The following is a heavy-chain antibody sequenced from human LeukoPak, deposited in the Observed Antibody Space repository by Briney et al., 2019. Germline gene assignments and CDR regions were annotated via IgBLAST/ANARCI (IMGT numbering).Heavy chain of an antibody. D-gene: IGHD4-17*01. J-gene: IGHJ4*02. Sequence: ASVKVSCKASGYTFTSYGISWVRQAPGQGLEWMGWISAYNGNTNYAQKLQGRVTITTDTSTSTAYMELRSLRSDNTAVYYCARVNDYDGPGFFDYWGQGTLVTVS. CDR2: ISAYNGNT. V-gene: IGHV1-18*01. CDR1: GYTFTSYG. CDR3: ARVNDYDGPGFFDY.